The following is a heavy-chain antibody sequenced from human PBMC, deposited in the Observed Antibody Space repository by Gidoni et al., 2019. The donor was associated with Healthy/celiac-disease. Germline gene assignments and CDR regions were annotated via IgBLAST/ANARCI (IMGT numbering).Heavy chain of an antibody. CDR1: GFSLSTSGMC. J-gene: IGHJ4*02. D-gene: IGHD3-9*01. CDR2: IAWDDDK. Sequence: QVTLRESGPALVKPTQTLTLTCTFSGFSLSTSGMCVSWIRPPLGKALEWLALIAWDDDKYYSTSLKTRLTISNDTSKNQVVLTMTNMDPVDTATYYCALSDYDILTGYYKFDYWGQGTLVTVSS. CDR3: ALSDYDILTGYYKFDY. V-gene: IGHV2-70*01.